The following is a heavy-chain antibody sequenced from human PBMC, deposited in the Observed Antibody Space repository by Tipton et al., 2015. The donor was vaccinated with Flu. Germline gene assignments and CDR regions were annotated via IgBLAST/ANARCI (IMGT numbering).Heavy chain of an antibody. Sequence: QVQLVQSGAEVKKPGASVKVSCKASGYAFSSSGISWVRQAPGQGLEWMGWISVHNGNTKYVQKFQGRVTLTTDTSTSTAYMELRSLKSDDTAVYYCARDTYYYDTSGRTVDYWGQGTLVTVSS. CDR1: GYAFSSSG. V-gene: IGHV1-18*01. J-gene: IGHJ4*02. D-gene: IGHD3-22*01. CDR2: ISVHNGNT. CDR3: ARDTYYYDTSGRTVDY.